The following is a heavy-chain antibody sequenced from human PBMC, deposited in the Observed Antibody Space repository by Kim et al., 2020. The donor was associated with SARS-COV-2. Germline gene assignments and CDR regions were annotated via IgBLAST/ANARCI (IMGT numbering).Heavy chain of an antibody. CDR2: IERDGTKI. Sequence: GGSLRLSCAASGFTFSRYWMHWVRQAPGKGLVWVAGIERDGTKISYADSVKGRFTISRDNAKSTLYLQMNSLRAEDTAVYYCPRRYYYGIDVWGQGTTVTVSS. CDR3: PRRYYYGIDV. V-gene: IGHV3-74*01. D-gene: IGHD3-16*01. J-gene: IGHJ6*02. CDR1: GFTFSRYW.